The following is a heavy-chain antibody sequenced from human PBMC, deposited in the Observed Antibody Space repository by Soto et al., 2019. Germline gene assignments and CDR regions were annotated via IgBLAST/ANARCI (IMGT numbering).Heavy chain of an antibody. V-gene: IGHV3-48*03. D-gene: IGHD2-2*01. J-gene: IGHJ4*02. Sequence: EVQLVESGGALVQPGGSLRLSCAASRFTFSTYEMIWVRQAPGKGLEWVSYISSSGNTVYYADSVKGRFTFSRDNTRNSLYLQMNSLRDEDTALYYCVRYCSSTLCNGVATRTFDYWGQGTLVTVSS. CDR2: ISSSGNTV. CDR1: RFTFSTYE. CDR3: VRYCSSTLCNGVATRTFDY.